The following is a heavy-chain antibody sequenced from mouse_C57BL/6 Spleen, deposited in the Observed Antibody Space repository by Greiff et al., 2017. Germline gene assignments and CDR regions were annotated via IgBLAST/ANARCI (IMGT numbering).Heavy chain of an antibody. CDR1: GFTFNTYA. D-gene: IGHD4-1*01. CDR2: IRSKSSNYAT. J-gene: IGHJ1*03. Sequence: EVKLVESGGGLVQPKGSLKLSCAASGFTFNTYAMHWVRQAPGKGLEWVARIRSKSSNYATYYADSVKDRFTISRDDSQSMLYLQMNNLKTEDTAMYYCVRDPGTGTGWYFDVWGTGTTVTVST. CDR3: VRDPGTGTGWYFDV. V-gene: IGHV10-3*01.